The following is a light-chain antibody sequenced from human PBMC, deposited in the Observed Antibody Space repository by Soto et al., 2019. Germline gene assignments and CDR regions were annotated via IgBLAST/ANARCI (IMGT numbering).Light chain of an antibody. J-gene: IGKJ4*01. V-gene: IGKV3-11*01. CDR3: QQRSNWPPVIT. Sequence: EILMTQSPATLSVSPGERATLTCRASQSVSIYLAWYQQKPGQAPRLLIYDASTMATGIPARFSGSGSGTDSALTISSLEPEDFAVYSCQQRSNWPPVITFGGGTKVDIK. CDR1: QSVSIY. CDR2: DAS.